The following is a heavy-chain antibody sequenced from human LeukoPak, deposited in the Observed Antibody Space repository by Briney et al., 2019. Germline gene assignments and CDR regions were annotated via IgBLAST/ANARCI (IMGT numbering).Heavy chain of an antibody. Sequence: PSQTLSLTCTVSGGSISSGDYYWSWIRQPPGKGLEWIGYIYYSGSTYYNPSLKSRVTISVGTSKNQFSLKLSSVTAADTAVYYCARAPIAAAGIFDYWGQGTLVTVPS. CDR1: GGSISSGDYY. V-gene: IGHV4-30-4*01. CDR3: ARAPIAAAGIFDY. CDR2: IYYSGST. D-gene: IGHD6-13*01. J-gene: IGHJ4*02.